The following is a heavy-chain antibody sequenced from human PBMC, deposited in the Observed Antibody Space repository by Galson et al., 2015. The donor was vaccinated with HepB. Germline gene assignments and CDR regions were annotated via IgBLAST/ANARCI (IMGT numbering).Heavy chain of an antibody. Sequence: SVKVSCKASGGSLNRFAINWVRQAPGQGLEWMGEIIPTLRTPKYAQKFQGRVTITADESTSTVYMELSRLRSEDTAVYNCASEIVVVTAMVNYYGLDVWGQGTTVSVSS. CDR2: IIPTLRTP. CDR1: GGSLNRFA. D-gene: IGHD2-21*02. V-gene: IGHV1-69*13. J-gene: IGHJ6*02. CDR3: ASEIVVVTAMVNYYGLDV.